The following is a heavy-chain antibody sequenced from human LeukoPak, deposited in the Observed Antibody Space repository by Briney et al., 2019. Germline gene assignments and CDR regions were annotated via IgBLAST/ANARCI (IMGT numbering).Heavy chain of an antibody. CDR3: ARVEYCTKGVCINFDL. V-gene: IGHV1-2*02. D-gene: IGHD2-8*01. J-gene: IGHJ4*02. CDR1: GYTFTGPY. CDR2: INPNSGGT. Sequence: ASVKVSCKASGYTFTGPYIHWMRQAPGQGLEWMAWINPNSGGTKYAQKLQGRVTVTRDTTTSTAYMELSGLRADDTATYYCARVEYCTKGVCINFDLWGQGTLVAVSS.